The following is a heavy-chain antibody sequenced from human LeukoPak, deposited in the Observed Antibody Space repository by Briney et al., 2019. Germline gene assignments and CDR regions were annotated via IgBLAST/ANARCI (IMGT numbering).Heavy chain of an antibody. Sequence: PSETLSLICTVSGASISTSNYFWGWIRQPPGKGLEWIGSIYYSGSTDNNPSLKSRVTISVDKSKNQFFLKVDSVTAADTAVYYCARHAGLRWKPYYYVDVWGKGTTVTVSS. J-gene: IGHJ6*03. CDR3: ARHAGLRWKPYYYVDV. D-gene: IGHD4-23*01. CDR2: IYYSGST. V-gene: IGHV4-39*01. CDR1: GASISTSNYF.